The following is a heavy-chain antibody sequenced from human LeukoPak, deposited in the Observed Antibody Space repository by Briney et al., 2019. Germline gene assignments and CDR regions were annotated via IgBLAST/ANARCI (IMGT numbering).Heavy chain of an antibody. D-gene: IGHD3-9*01. Sequence: SETLSLTCAVYGGSFSGYYWSWIRQPPGKGRECLVEIMLSRSTNYNPSLKSRVTISVDTSKNQFSLKLSSVTAADTAVYYCARGWDGYYNPWFDYWGQGTLVTVSS. J-gene: IGHJ4*02. V-gene: IGHV4-34*01. CDR3: ARGWDGYYNPWFDY. CDR2: IMLSRST. CDR1: GGSFSGYY.